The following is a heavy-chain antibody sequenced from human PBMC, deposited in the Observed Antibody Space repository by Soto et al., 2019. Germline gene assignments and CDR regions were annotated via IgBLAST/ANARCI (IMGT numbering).Heavy chain of an antibody. CDR3: ATPEGTYYDILTGPDY. CDR1: GFTFSSYA. V-gene: IGHV3-30-3*01. J-gene: IGHJ4*02. Sequence: QVQLVESGGGVVQPGRSLRLSCAASGFTFSSYAMHWVRQAPGKGLEWVAVISYDGSNKYYADSVKGRFTISRDNSKNTLYLQMNILRAEDTAVYYCATPEGTYYDILTGPDYWGQGTLVTVSS. CDR2: ISYDGSNK. D-gene: IGHD3-9*01.